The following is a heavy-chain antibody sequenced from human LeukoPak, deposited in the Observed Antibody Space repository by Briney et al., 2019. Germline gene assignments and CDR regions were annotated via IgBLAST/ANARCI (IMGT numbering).Heavy chain of an antibody. CDR3: ASGLTGPYYFDY. CDR1: GFTFSSYA. CDR2: IWYDGSSE. V-gene: IGHV3-33*08. D-gene: IGHD3-9*01. J-gene: IGHJ4*02. Sequence: PGRSLRLSCAASGFTFSSYAMHWVRQAPGKGLEWVAVIWYDGSSEYYAGSVKGRFTISRDNTRNTLYLQMNSQRGDDTAVYYCASGLTGPYYFDYWGQGTLVIVDS.